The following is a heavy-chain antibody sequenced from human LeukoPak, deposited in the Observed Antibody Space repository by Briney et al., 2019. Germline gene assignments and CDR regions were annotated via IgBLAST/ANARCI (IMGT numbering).Heavy chain of an antibody. Sequence: PGGSLRLSCAASGFTFSSYAMNWVRQAPGKGLEWVSAISGSGGSTYYADSVKGRFTISRDNSENSLYLQMNSLRAEDTALYYCAKGTSSWHEFDYWGQGTLVTVSS. CDR2: ISGSGGST. J-gene: IGHJ4*02. CDR1: GFTFSSYA. CDR3: AKGTSSWHEFDY. D-gene: IGHD6-13*01. V-gene: IGHV3-23*01.